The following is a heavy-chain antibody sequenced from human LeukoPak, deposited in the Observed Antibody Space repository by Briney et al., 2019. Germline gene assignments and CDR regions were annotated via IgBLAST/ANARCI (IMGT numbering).Heavy chain of an antibody. V-gene: IGHV3-30*02. CDR3: AKSYDFWSGYYTDDAFDI. CDR2: IRYDGSNK. Sequence: GGSLRLSCAASGFTFSSYGMHWVRQAPGKGLEWVAFIRYDGSNKYYADSVKGRFTISRDNSKSTLYLQMNSLRAEDTAVYYCAKSYDFWSGYYTDDAFDIWGQGTMVTVSS. J-gene: IGHJ3*02. CDR1: GFTFSSYG. D-gene: IGHD3-3*01.